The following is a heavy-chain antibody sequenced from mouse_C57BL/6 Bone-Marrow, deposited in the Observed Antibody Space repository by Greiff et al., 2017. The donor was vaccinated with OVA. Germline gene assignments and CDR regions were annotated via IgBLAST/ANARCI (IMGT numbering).Heavy chain of an antibody. CDR2: IYPRSGNT. D-gene: IGHD1-1*01. Sequence: ESGAELARPGASVKLSCKASGYTFTSYGISWVKQRTGQGLEWIGEIYPRSGNTYYNEKFKGKATLTADKSSSTAYMELRSLTSEDSAVYFCARYLLGGYFDVWGTGTTVTVSS. J-gene: IGHJ1*03. CDR3: ARYLLGGYFDV. CDR1: GYTFTSYG. V-gene: IGHV1-81*01.